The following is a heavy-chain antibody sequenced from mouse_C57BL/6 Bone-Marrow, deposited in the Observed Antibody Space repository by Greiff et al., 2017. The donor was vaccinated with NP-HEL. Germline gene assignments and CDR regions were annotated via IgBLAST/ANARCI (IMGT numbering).Heavy chain of an antibody. CDR1: GYSITSGYY. D-gene: IGHD2-4*01. Sequence: EVKLMESGPGLVKPSQSLSLTCSVTGYSITSGYYWNWIRQFPGNKLEWMGYISYDGSNNYNPSLKNRISITRDTSKNQFFLKLNSVTTEDTATYYCARRRLRQRQSYAMDYWGQGTSVTVSA. CDR2: ISYDGSN. J-gene: IGHJ4*01. V-gene: IGHV3-6*01. CDR3: ARRRLRQRQSYAMDY.